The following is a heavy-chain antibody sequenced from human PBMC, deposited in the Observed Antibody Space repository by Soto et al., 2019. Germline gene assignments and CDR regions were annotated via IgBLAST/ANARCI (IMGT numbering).Heavy chain of an antibody. CDR3: AKVERYYYDSSGYYSSPLF. D-gene: IGHD3-22*01. J-gene: IGHJ4*02. CDR2: ISGSGGTT. CDR1: GFTLSSYA. V-gene: IGHV3-23*01. Sequence: EVQLLESGGGLVQPGGSLRLSCAASGFTLSSYAMSWVRQAPGKGLEWVSAISGSGGTTYYADPVKARFTISRDTSKNTLYLQMNSLRAEDTAVYYCAKVERYYYDSSGYYSSPLFWGQGTLVTVSS.